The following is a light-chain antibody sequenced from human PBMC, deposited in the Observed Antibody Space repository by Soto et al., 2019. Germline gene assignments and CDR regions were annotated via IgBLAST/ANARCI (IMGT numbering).Light chain of an antibody. CDR3: CSYAGSYVV. CDR1: SSDVGRYNY. Sequence: QSALTQPRSVSGSPGQSITISCTGTSSDVGRYNYVSWYQQHPGKAPKLMIYDVSKRPSGVPDRFSGSKSGNTASLTISGLQAEDEADYYCCSYAGSYVVFGGGTKLTVL. CDR2: DVS. J-gene: IGLJ2*01. V-gene: IGLV2-11*01.